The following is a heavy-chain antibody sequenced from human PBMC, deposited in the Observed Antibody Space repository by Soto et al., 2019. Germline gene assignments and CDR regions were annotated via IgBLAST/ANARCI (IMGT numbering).Heavy chain of an antibody. Sequence: EVQLLESGGGLVQPGGSLRLSCTASGFTFSSFAMSWVRQAPGKGLEWVSSINIVGGATNFADSVKGRFTISRDDSKNTLYLQMNSLRAEDTAVYYCAKNYYFDCWGQGTRVTVSS. CDR1: GFTFSSFA. CDR3: AKNYYFDC. CDR2: INIVGGAT. V-gene: IGHV3-23*01. J-gene: IGHJ4*02.